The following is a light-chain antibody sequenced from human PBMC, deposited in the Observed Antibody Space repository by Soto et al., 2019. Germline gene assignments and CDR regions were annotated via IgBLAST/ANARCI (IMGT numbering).Light chain of an antibody. CDR3: QQYGSSPWT. Sequence: EIVLTQSPGTLSLSPGERATLSCRASQSVSSSYLAWYQQQPGPAPRPLIYGASSRAIGIPDRFSGSGAGEDLTTTISILEPEDVAVYCCQQYGSSPWTFGQGTKVEIK. CDR2: GAS. V-gene: IGKV3-20*01. J-gene: IGKJ1*01. CDR1: QSVSSSY.